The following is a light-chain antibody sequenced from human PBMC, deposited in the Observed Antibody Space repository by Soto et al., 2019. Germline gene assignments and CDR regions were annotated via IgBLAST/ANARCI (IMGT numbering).Light chain of an antibody. CDR3: ISYTTSVTYV. Sequence: QSLLTQHACVSGSPGQSVTISCTGTSSDVGGYNYVSWYQQHPGKAPKLMISGVSNRPSGVSNRFSGSKSGNTASLTISGLQTEDEADYYCISYTTSVTYVFGTGTKVTVL. J-gene: IGLJ1*01. V-gene: IGLV2-14*01. CDR2: GVS. CDR1: SSDVGGYNY.